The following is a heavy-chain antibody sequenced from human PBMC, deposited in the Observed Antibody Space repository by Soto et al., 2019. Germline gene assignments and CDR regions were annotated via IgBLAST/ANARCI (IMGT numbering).Heavy chain of an antibody. CDR3: ARGTYYYDSSGYGPYGMDF. V-gene: IGHV4-59*01. D-gene: IGHD3-22*01. CDR1: GGSISSYY. CDR2: IYYSGST. J-gene: IGHJ6*02. Sequence: SETLSLTCTVSGGSISSYYWSWIRQPPGKGLEWIGYIYYSGSTNYNPSLKSRVTISVDTSKNQFSLKLSSVTAADTAVYYCARGTYYYDSSGYGPYGMDFWGQGTTVTVSS.